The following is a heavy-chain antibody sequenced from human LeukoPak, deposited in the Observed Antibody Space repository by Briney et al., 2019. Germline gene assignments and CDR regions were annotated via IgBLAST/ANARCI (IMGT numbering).Heavy chain of an antibody. J-gene: IGHJ4*02. CDR2: IYYSGST. CDR1: GGSISSGDYY. CDR3: ARGETYYYDSSGHFIFDY. V-gene: IGHV4-30-4*01. Sequence: SETLSLTCTVSGGSISSGDYYWSWIRQPPGKGLEWIGYIYYSGSTNYNPSLKSRVTISVDTSKNQFSLKLSSVTAADTAVYYCARGETYYYDSSGHFIFDYWGQGTLVTVSS. D-gene: IGHD3-22*01.